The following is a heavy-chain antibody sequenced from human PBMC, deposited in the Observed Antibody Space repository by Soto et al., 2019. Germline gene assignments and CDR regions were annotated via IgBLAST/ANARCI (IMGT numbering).Heavy chain of an antibody. J-gene: IGHJ4*02. CDR1: GGSISSGGYY. V-gene: IGHV4-31*03. CDR2: IYSSGST. Sequence: QVQLQESGPGLVKPSQTLSLTCTVSGGSISSGGYYWSWIRQHPGKGLEWIGYIYSSGSTYYNPSLRSRITIPVDTSKNQCPLKLGSVTAADAAVYYCARGVEWLLWFDYWGQGTLVTVSS. CDR3: ARGVEWLLWFDY. D-gene: IGHD3-3*01.